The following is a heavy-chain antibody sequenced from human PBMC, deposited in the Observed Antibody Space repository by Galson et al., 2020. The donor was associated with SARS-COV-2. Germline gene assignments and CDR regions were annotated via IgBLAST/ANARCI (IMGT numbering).Heavy chain of an antibody. J-gene: IGHJ4*02. CDR3: ARDPKYCDGTNCGGH. V-gene: IGHV3-21*01. D-gene: IGHD2-2*01. CDR2: ISSGSSYI. CDR1: GFTFSSYN. Sequence: TGGSLRLSCAASGFTFSSYNMNWVRQALGKGLEWVSYISSGSSYIYYADSVKGRFTISRDNAKNSLYLQMTSLRAEDTAIYYCARDPKYCDGTNCGGHWGQGTLVTVSS.